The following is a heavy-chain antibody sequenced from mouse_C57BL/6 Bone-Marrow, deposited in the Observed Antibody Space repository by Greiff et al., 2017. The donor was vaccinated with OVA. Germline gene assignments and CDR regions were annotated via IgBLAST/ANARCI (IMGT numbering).Heavy chain of an antibody. CDR1: GYTFTSYW. CDR2: IHPNSGST. V-gene: IGHV1-64*01. CDR3: VITTVVAPRYFDV. D-gene: IGHD1-1*01. Sequence: QVQLQQPGAELVKPGASVKLSCKASGYTFTSYWMHWVKQRPGQGLEWIGMIHPNSGSTNYNEKFKSKATLTVDKSSSTAYMQLSSLTSEDSAVFYCVITTVVAPRYFDVWGTGTTVSVSS. J-gene: IGHJ1*03.